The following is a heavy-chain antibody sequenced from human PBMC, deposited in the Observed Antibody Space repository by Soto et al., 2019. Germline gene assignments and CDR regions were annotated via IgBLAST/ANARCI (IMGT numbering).Heavy chain of an antibody. V-gene: IGHV3-23*01. CDR2: ISGSGGST. Sequence: GSLRLSCAASSFTFSSYAMSWVRQAPGKGLEWVSAISGSGGSTYYADSVKGRFTISRDNSKNTLYLQMNSLRAEDTAVYYCAKDTTGGDANQMHDVDAFDIWGQGTMVTVSS. J-gene: IGHJ3*02. CDR3: AKDTTGGDANQMHDVDAFDI. CDR1: SFTFSSYA. D-gene: IGHD3-16*01.